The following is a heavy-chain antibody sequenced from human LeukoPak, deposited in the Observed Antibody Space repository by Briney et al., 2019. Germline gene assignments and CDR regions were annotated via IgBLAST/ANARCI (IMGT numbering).Heavy chain of an antibody. V-gene: IGHV4-61*02. CDR2: IYTSGST. CDR1: GGSISSGSYY. Sequence: SQTLSLTCTVSGGSISSGSYYWSWIRQPAGKGLEWIGRIYTSGSTNYNPSLKSRVTISVDTSKNQFSLKLSSVTAADTAVYYCASVVLAYYDFWSGYYINWFDPWGQGTLVTVSS. CDR3: ASVVLAYYDFWSGYYINWFDP. J-gene: IGHJ5*02. D-gene: IGHD3-3*01.